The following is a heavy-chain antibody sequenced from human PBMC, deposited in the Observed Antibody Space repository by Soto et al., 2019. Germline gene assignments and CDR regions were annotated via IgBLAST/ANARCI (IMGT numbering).Heavy chain of an antibody. D-gene: IGHD4-17*01. V-gene: IGHV3-7*01. CDR3: ARDTNDCGDYVFDY. CDR2: IKQDGSEK. J-gene: IGHJ4*02. Sequence: EVQLVESGGGLVQPGGSLRLSCAASGFTFSSYWMSWVRQAPGKGLEWVANIKQDGSEKYYVDSVKGRFTISRDNAKNSLYLQMNSLRAEDTAVYYGARDTNDCGDYVFDYWGQGTLVTVSS. CDR1: GFTFSSYW.